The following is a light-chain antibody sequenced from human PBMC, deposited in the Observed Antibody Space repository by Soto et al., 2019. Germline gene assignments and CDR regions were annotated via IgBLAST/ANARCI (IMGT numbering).Light chain of an antibody. CDR2: GNS. J-gene: IGLJ3*02. CDR3: QSYDSSLSGLYWV. CDR1: SSNIGAGYD. V-gene: IGLV1-40*01. Sequence: QSVLTQPPSVSGAPGQRVTISCTGSSSNIGAGYDVHWYQQLPGTAPKLLIYGNSNRPSGVPDRFSGSKSGTSASLAITGLQAEDEAYYYCQSYDSSLSGLYWVFGGGTQLTVL.